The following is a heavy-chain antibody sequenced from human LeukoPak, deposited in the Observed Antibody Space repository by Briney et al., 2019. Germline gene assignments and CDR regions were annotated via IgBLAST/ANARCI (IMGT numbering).Heavy chain of an antibody. CDR3: TRGSGRYEY. V-gene: IGHV3-49*04. J-gene: IGHJ4*02. CDR1: GFTFGDFP. CDR2: IRSKNCGGTT. D-gene: IGHD1-26*01. Sequence: GGSLRLSCSASGFTFGDFPMTWVRQAPGKGLEWVGYIRSKNCGGTTEYAASVKGRFTISRDDSKSIAYMQMDNVKAEDTAVYYCTRGSGRYEYWGQGILVIVSS.